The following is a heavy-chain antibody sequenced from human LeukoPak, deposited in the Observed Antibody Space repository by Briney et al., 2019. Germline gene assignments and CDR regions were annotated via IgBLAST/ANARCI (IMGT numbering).Heavy chain of an antibody. CDR3: ARKYCSSTRCYDYFDY. CDR2: IYTSGST. D-gene: IGHD2-2*01. J-gene: IGHJ4*02. CDR1: GGSISSGGYS. V-gene: IGHV4-30-2*01. Sequence: SQTLSLTCAVSGGSISSGGYSWSWIRQPPGKGLEWIGYIYTSGSTNYNPSLKSRVTVSVDTSKNQFSLKLSSVTAADTAVYYCARKYCSSTRCYDYFDYWAREPWSPSPQ.